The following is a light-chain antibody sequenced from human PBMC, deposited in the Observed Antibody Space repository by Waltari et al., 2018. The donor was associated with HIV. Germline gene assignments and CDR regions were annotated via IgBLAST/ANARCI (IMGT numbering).Light chain of an antibody. CDR3: HSHAGNVGV. CDR1: SSNIGAGHT. CDR2: HNL. J-gene: IGLJ3*02. Sequence: QHVLTHPPPVSGAPGQRATIFCAGSSSNIGAGHTVPWYPLLPGNAPKAVIFHNLGQPAGVPARVSCSRSGTSASLAINERRAEDEADYYCHSHAGNVGVFGGGTKVTVL. V-gene: IGLV1-40*01.